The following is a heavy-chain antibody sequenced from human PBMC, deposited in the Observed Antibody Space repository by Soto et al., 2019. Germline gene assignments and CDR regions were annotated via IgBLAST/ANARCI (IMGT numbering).Heavy chain of an antibody. D-gene: IGHD3-3*01. Sequence: SETLSLTCTVSGGSVTSGSYYWSWIRQPPGKGLEWIAYVSYSGTTNYNPSLKSRVTISVDTSKNQFSLKLSSVTAADTAVYYCARAINFDFWSDSQSGYYLDYWGQGNLVIVSS. J-gene: IGHJ4*02. CDR1: GGSVTSGSYY. V-gene: IGHV4-61*01. CDR3: ARAINFDFWSDSQSGYYLDY. CDR2: VSYSGTT.